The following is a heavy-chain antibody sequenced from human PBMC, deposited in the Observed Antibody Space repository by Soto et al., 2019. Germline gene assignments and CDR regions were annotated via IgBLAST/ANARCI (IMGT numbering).Heavy chain of an antibody. CDR2: ISRSGNTM. Sequence: AGGSLRLSCAASGFTSWDYDMSWIRQAPGEGLEWVSYISRSGNTMYYDDYVKGRFTISRDNAENSVFLQMISLRAEDTAVYYCVREGRSSTSCNTGCAFDIWGQGTMVT. V-gene: IGHV3-11*01. D-gene: IGHD2-2*02. CDR1: GFTSWDYD. CDR3: VREGRSSTSCNTGCAFDI. J-gene: IGHJ3*02.